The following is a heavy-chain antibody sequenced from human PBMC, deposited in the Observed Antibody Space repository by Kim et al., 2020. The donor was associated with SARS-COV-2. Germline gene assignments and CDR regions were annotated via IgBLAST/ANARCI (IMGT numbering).Heavy chain of an antibody. D-gene: IGHD3-10*01. Sequence: GGSLRLSCAASGITFSNAWMSWVRQAPGKGLEWVGRIKSETDGGTTDHAAPVKGRFTISRDDSKNMVYLQMNSLKTEDTAVYYCSTSDSLWFGELLFHWGQGTLVTVSS. CDR2: IKSETDGGTT. V-gene: IGHV3-15*01. J-gene: IGHJ4*02. CDR3: STSDSLWFGELLFH. CDR1: GITFSNAW.